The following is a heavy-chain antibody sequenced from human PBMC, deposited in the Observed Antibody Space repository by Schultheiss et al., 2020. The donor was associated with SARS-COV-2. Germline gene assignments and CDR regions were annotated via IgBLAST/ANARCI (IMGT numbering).Heavy chain of an antibody. D-gene: IGHD4-17*01. V-gene: IGHV4-34*01. J-gene: IGHJ6*02. CDR1: GGSFSGYY. Sequence: SETLSLTCAVYGGSFSGYYWSWIRQPPGKGLEWIGEINHSGSTNYNPSLKSRVTISVDTSKNQFSLKLTSVTAEDTAVYYCARGDYGDYSYYYYYGMDVWGQGTTVTVSS. CDR2: INHSGST. CDR3: ARGDYGDYSYYYYYGMDV.